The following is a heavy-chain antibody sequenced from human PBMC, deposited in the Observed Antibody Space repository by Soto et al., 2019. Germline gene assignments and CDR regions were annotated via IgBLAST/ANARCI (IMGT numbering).Heavy chain of an antibody. CDR3: AREVGDYDILTGYSTSNWFDP. V-gene: IGHV1-69*01. J-gene: IGHJ5*02. Sequence: WTDCGGRIDSNSRCWVQQEKGKGLEWMGGIIPIFGTANYAQKFQGRVTITADESTSTAYMELSSLRSEDTAVYYCAREVGDYDILTGYSTSNWFDPWVQGTLVTGSS. CDR1: GGRIDSNS. CDR2: IIPIFGTA. D-gene: IGHD3-9*01.